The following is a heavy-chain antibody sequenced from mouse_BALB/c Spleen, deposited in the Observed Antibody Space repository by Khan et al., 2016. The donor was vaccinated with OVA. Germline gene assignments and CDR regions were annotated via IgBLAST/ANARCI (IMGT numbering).Heavy chain of an antibody. Sequence: QVQLQQSGAELAKPGASVKMSCKASGYTFTNYWMHWVKQRPGQGLEWIGYIDPTTGYTEYNQKFKDKATLTADKSSSTAYMQLSSLTSEDSAVYYWTSHCSTYTCFGYWGQGTLVTVSA. CDR2: IDPTTGYT. CDR3: TSHCSTYTCFGY. V-gene: IGHV1-7*01. J-gene: IGHJ3*01. D-gene: IGHD2-5*01. CDR1: GYTFTNYW.